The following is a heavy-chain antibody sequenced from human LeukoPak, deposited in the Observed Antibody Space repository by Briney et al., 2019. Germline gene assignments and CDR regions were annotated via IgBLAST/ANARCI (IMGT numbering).Heavy chain of an antibody. CDR1: GDSISRSTYY. CDR3: ARSSGTGTFSY. CDR2: VYYGRSP. Sequence: SQTLSLTCTVSGDSISRSTYYWAWIRQPPGKGLEWIGSVYYGRSPYFNPSLETRATISVDTSKNHFSLKMSSVTAADTAVYYCARSSGTGTFSYWGQGTLVTVSS. J-gene: IGHJ4*02. D-gene: IGHD6-25*01. V-gene: IGHV4-39*02.